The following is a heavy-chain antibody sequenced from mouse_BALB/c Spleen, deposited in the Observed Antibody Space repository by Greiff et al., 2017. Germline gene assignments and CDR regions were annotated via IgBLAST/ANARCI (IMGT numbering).Heavy chain of an antibody. J-gene: IGHJ3*01. V-gene: IGHV3-1*02. CDR2: IHYSGST. CDR3: ARHCSSYGFAY. D-gene: IGHD1-1*01. Sequence: EVQRVESGPDLVKPSQSLSLTCTVTGYSITSGYSWRWIRQFPGNKLEWMGYIHYSGSTNYNPSLKSRISITRDTSKTQFFLQLNSVTTEDTATYYCARHCSSYGFAYWGQGTLVTVSA. CDR1: GYSITSGYS.